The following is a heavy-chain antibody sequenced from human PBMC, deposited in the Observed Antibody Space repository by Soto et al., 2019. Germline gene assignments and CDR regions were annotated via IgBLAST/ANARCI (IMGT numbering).Heavy chain of an antibody. CDR3: ARVWQGSSRPVYYGMDV. Sequence: AASVKVSCKASGGTFSSYAISWVRQAPGQGLEWMGGIIPIFGTANYAQKFQGRVTITADESTSTAYMELSSLRSEDTAVYYCARVWQGSSRPVYYGMDVWGQGTTVTVSS. CDR2: IIPIFGTA. V-gene: IGHV1-69*13. CDR1: GGTFSSYA. J-gene: IGHJ6*02. D-gene: IGHD6-13*01.